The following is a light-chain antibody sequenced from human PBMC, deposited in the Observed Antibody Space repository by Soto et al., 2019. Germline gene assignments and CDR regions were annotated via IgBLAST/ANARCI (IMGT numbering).Light chain of an antibody. CDR1: QNISTY. CDR2: GAP. CDR3: QQSYSIPLT. V-gene: IGKV1-39*01. J-gene: IGKJ1*01. Sequence: DIQMTQSPSSLSASVGDRVTITCRASQNISTYLNWYQQRPGRAPKVLIYGAPSLQSGVPSRFSGSGSGTDFSLAISSLQPEDFATYYCQQSYSIPLTFDQGTKVEIK.